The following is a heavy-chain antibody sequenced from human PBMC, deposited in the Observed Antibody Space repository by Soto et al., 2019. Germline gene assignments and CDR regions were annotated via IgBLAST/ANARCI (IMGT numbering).Heavy chain of an antibody. CDR3: AREVGGAGIDY. Sequence: QLQLQESGPGLVKPSETLSLTCTVPGGSISTSNHYWGWIRQPPGKGLEWIGTVYHSGNTWNNPSLTSLVTMSVDTSKNQFSLNLRPGTAADTAVYFCAREVGGAGIDYWGQGTRVTFAS. CDR2: VYHSGNT. D-gene: IGHD1-26*01. V-gene: IGHV4-39*02. J-gene: IGHJ4*02. CDR1: GGSISTSNHY.